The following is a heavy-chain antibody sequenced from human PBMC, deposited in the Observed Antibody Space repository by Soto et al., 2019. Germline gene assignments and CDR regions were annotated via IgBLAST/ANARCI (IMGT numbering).Heavy chain of an antibody. Sequence: ASVKVSCKASGYTFTSYDINWVRQATGQGLEWMGWMNPNSGNTGYAQKFQGRVTMTRNTSISTAYMELSSLRSEDTAVYYCARGLDIVLMVYAIPGYYYYMDVWGKGTTVTVSS. J-gene: IGHJ6*03. CDR1: GYTFTSYD. CDR2: MNPNSGNT. CDR3: ARGLDIVLMVYAIPGYYYYMDV. D-gene: IGHD2-8*01. V-gene: IGHV1-8*02.